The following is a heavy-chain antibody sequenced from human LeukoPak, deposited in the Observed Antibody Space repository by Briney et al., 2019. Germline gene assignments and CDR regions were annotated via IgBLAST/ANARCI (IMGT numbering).Heavy chain of an antibody. J-gene: IGHJ4*02. CDR3: ARGPGKVFPGSREKDH. Sequence: GGSLRLSCAASGFTFSSFTIHWVRQAPGKGLEWVALISYDGSEKYYVDSVKGRFSISRDNSKNTLYLQMDSLRAEDTAVYYCARGPGKVFPGSREKDHWGQGTLVTVSS. V-gene: IGHV3-30-3*01. CDR1: GFTFSSFT. CDR2: ISYDGSEK. D-gene: IGHD3-10*01.